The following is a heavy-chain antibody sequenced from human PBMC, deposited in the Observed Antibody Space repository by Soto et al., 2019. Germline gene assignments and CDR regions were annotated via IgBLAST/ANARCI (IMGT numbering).Heavy chain of an antibody. CDR2: ISYDGSNK. Sequence: GGSLRLSCAASGFTFSSYAMHWVRQAPGKGLEWVAVISYDGSNKYYADSVKGRFTISRDNSKNTLYLQMNSLRAEDTAVYYCARDTLAHSIFYYYGMDVWGQGSTVTVSS. CDR1: GFTFSSYA. J-gene: IGHJ6*02. V-gene: IGHV3-30-3*01. CDR3: ARDTLAHSIFYYYGMDV. D-gene: IGHD3-9*01.